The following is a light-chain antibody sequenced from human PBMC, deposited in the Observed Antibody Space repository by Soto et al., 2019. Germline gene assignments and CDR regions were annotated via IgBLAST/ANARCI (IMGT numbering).Light chain of an antibody. J-gene: IGLJ1*01. CDR3: DSYTSGSSYG. V-gene: IGLV2-14*01. CDR2: DVS. Sequence: QSALTQPASVSGSPGQSITISCTGTSSDVGGYNYVSWYQQHPGKAPKLMIYDVSYRPSGVSDRFSGSKSGNTASLTISGLQSEDEADYYCDSYTSGSSYGFGNGTKVTVL. CDR1: SSDVGGYNY.